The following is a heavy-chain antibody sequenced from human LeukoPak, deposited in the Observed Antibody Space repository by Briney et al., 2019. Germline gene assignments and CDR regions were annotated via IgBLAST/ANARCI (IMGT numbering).Heavy chain of an antibody. D-gene: IGHD6-6*01. J-gene: IGHJ4*02. CDR2: ISGSGGST. CDR1: GFTFSSYG. V-gene: IGHV3-23*01. Sequence: GGTLRLSCAASGFTFSSYGLTWVRQAPGKGLEWVSTISGSGGSTYCADSVKGRFTISRDNSKNTLYLQMNSLRAEDTAVYYCAKMTFAARPYFDDWGQGTLVTVSS. CDR3: AKMTFAARPYFDD.